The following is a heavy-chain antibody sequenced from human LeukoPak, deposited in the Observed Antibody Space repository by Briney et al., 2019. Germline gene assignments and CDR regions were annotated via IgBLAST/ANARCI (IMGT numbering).Heavy chain of an antibody. CDR3: ARVPREYQLLSYYYYYYMDV. D-gene: IGHD2-2*01. CDR1: GFTFSSYW. J-gene: IGHJ6*03. V-gene: IGHV3-7*01. CDR2: IKQDGSEK. Sequence: GGSLRLSCAASGFTFSSYWMSWVRQAPGKGLEWVANIKQDGSEKYYVDSVKGRFTISRDNAKNSLYLQMNSLRAEDTAVYYCARVPREYQLLSYYYYYYMDVWGKGTTVTVSS.